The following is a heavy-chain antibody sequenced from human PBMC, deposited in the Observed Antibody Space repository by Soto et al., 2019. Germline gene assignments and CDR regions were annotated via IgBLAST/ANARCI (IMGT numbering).Heavy chain of an antibody. V-gene: IGHV3-21*01. CDR3: ARDDLVLQRGNFDC. Sequence: EVRLVESGGGLVKPGGSLRLSCEGTGLDFSTYSMNWVRQAPGKGLEWVASISSTSSYIYYADSVKGRFTVSRDNAKNSLCLEMNSQRAEDTAIYFCARDDLVLQRGNFDCWGQGAPVTVSS. D-gene: IGHD2-8*01. CDR1: GLDFSTYS. J-gene: IGHJ4*02. CDR2: ISSTSSYI.